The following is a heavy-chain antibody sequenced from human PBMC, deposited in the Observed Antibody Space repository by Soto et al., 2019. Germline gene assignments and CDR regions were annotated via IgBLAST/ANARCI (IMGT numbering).Heavy chain of an antibody. CDR2: INAGNGNT. CDR1: GYTFTSYA. CDR3: ARDLGREPKFDY. V-gene: IGHV1-3*01. D-gene: IGHD1-26*01. Sequence: GASVKVSCKASGYTFTSYAMHWVRQAPGQRLEWMGWINAGNGNTKYSQKFQGRVTITRDTSASTAYMELSSLRSEDTAVYYCARDLGREPKFDYWGQGTLVTVSS. J-gene: IGHJ4*02.